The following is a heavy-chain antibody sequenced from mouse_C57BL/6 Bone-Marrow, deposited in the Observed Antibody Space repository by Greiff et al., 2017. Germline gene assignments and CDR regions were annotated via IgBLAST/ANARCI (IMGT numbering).Heavy chain of an antibody. D-gene: IGHD2-2*01. Sequence: QVQLKESGPGLVQPSQSLSITCTVSGFSLTSYGVHWVRQSPGKGLEWLGVIWSGGSTDSNAAFISRLSISKDNAKSQVFFKMNSLQDDDTTIYYCASPIYYGYDGWYFDVWGTGTTVTVSS. CDR1: GFSLTSYG. CDR2: IWSGGST. V-gene: IGHV2-2*01. CDR3: ASPIYYGYDGWYFDV. J-gene: IGHJ1*03.